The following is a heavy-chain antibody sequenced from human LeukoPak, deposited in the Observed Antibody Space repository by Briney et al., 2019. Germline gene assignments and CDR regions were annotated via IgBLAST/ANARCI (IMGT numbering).Heavy chain of an antibody. CDR3: AREDIVLMVYAMGAFDI. V-gene: IGHV4-38-2*02. CDR1: GYSISSGYY. CDR2: IYHSGST. Sequence: SETLSLTCAVSGYSISSGYYWGWIRQPPGKGLEWIGSIYHSGSTYYNPSLKSRVTISVDTSKNQFSLKLSSVTAADTAVYYSAREDIVLMVYAMGAFDIWGQGTMVTVSS. D-gene: IGHD2-8*01. J-gene: IGHJ3*02.